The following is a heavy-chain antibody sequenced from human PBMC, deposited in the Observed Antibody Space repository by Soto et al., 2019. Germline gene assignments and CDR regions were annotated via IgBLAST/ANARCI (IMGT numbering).Heavy chain of an antibody. V-gene: IGHV3-30-3*01. CDR1: GFTFGSYA. D-gene: IGHD6-19*01. CDR3: AKVADSGWTGGWFDP. Sequence: QVQLVESGGGVVQPGRSLRLSCAASGFTFGSYAMHWVRQAPGKGLEGVAAISYDGLNEYYADSVKGRFTISRDDSKNTLYLHMNSLRAEDTAVYYCAKVADSGWTGGWFDPWGQGTLVTVS. CDR2: ISYDGLNE. J-gene: IGHJ5*02.